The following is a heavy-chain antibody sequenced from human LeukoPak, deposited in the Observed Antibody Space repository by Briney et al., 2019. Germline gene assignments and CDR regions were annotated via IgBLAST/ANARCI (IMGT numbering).Heavy chain of an antibody. V-gene: IGHV3-48*04. J-gene: IGHJ4*02. CDR1: GFTFSSYS. CDR3: ARVDGPPRY. Sequence: GSLRLSCAASGFTFSSYSMNWVRQAPGKGLEWVSYISSSSTIYYADSVKGRFTISRDNAKNSLYLQMNSLRAEDTAVYYCARVDGPPRYWGQGTLATVSS. D-gene: IGHD3-9*01. CDR2: ISSSSTI.